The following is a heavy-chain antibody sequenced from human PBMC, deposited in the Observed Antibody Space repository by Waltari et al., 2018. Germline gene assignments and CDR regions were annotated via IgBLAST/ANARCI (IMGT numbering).Heavy chain of an antibody. CDR2: IRYDCHNK. Sequence: QVQLVESGGGVVQPGGSLRLAGEASGFIFGSHGMHWVRQAPGKGLELGAFIRYDCHNKYYADSVKGRCTISRDNPNNTLYLQMDSLGPEDTALYYCARGDSSAYLDNWGQGTQVTVSS. CDR3: ARGDSSAYLDN. CDR1: GFIFGSHG. J-gene: IGHJ4*02. D-gene: IGHD3-22*01. V-gene: IGHV3-30*02.